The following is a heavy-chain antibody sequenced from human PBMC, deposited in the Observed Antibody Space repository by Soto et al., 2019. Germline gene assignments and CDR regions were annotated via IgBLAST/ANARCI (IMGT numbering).Heavy chain of an antibody. Sequence: TSETLSLTCAVYGGSFSGYYWSWIRQPPGKGLEWIGEINHSGSTNYNPSLKSRVTTSVDTSKNQVSLKLSSVTAADTAVYYCARVSGIYYYGMDVWGQGNTVTVSS. CDR3: ARVSGIYYYGMDV. J-gene: IGHJ6*02. V-gene: IGHV4-34*01. CDR1: GGSFSGYY. CDR2: INHSGST. D-gene: IGHD3-10*01.